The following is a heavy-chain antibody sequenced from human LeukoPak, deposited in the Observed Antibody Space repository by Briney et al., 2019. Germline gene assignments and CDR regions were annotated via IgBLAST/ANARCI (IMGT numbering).Heavy chain of an antibody. CDR3: ARVDVVSGSYFYYYYGMDV. J-gene: IGHJ6*02. CDR2: IIPIFGTA. V-gene: IGHV1-69*13. D-gene: IGHD1-26*01. CDR1: RGTFSSYA. Sequence: ASVKVSCKASRGTFSSYAISWVRQAPGQGLEWMEGIIPIFGTANYAQKFQGRVTITADESTSTAYMELSSLRSEDTAVYYCARVDVVSGSYFYYYYGMDVWGQGTTVTVSS.